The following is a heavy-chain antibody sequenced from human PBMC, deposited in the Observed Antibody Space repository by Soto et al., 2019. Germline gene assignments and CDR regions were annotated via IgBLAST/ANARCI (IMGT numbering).Heavy chain of an antibody. V-gene: IGHV3-33*01. Sequence: QVHLVESGGGVDQPGTSLRLSCAASGFTFSTYGMHWVRQAPGKGLDWVALIWYDGSRTHYAESVKGRFTISRDNSKNTLLLQMISLRVEDTAVYYCAREQIGVAGSTYDYWGQGTLVTVSS. D-gene: IGHD6-19*01. CDR3: AREQIGVAGSTYDY. CDR2: IWYDGSRT. CDR1: GFTFSTYG. J-gene: IGHJ4*02.